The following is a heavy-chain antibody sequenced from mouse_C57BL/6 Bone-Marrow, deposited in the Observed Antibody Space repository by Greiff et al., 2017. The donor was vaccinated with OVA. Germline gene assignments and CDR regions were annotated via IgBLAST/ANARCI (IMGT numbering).Heavy chain of an antibody. Sequence: EVQLQQSGAELVRPGASVKLSCTASGFNIKDDYMHWVKQRPEQGLEWIGWLAPENGDTEYSSKFQGKATITANTSSNTAYLQLSSLTAEDTAVYYCTTEDDYVYFDDGGKGTTLTVSS. CDR2: LAPENGDT. V-gene: IGHV14-4*01. J-gene: IGHJ2*01. D-gene: IGHD2-4*01. CDR1: GFNIKDDY. CDR3: TTEDDYVYFDD.